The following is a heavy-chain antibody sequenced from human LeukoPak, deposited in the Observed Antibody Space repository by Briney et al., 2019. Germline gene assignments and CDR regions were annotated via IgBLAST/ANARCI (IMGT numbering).Heavy chain of an antibody. D-gene: IGHD1-26*01. Sequence: PGGSLRLSCTVAGFTVSSNYMSWVRQAPGKGLERVSIIYSGGSAYYADSVSGRFTISRDNSKNTVYLQMNSLRAEDTAVYYCARNHILGYWHFDLWGRGTLVTVSS. CDR3: ARNHILGYWHFDL. CDR1: GFTVSSNY. CDR2: IYSGGSA. V-gene: IGHV3-53*01. J-gene: IGHJ2*01.